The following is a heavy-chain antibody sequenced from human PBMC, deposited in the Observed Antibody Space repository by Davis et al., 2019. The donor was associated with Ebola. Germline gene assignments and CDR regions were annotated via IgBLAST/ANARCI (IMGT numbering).Heavy chain of an antibody. CDR3: ARYYDILTGLDY. J-gene: IGHJ4*02. D-gene: IGHD3-9*01. Sequence: GSLRLSCTVSGASITNIKYYWGWIRQPPGKGLEWIGSVYYNGNTYCNPSLKSRVTTSVDTSKNQFSLKLSSVTAADTAVYYCARYYDILTGLDYWGQGTLVTVSS. CDR1: GASITNIKYY. V-gene: IGHV4-39*01. CDR2: VYYNGNT.